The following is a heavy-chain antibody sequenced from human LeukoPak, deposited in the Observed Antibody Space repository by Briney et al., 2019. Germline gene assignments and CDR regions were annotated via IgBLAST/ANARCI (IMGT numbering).Heavy chain of an antibody. CDR2: ISYDGSNK. V-gene: IGHV3-30-3*01. CDR1: GFTSSSYA. D-gene: IGHD4-17*01. Sequence: GGSLGLSCAASGFTSSSYAMHWVRQAPGKGLEWVAVISYDGSNKYYADSVKGRFTISRDNSKNTLYLQMNSLRAEDTAVYYCARDYGADAFDIWGQGTMVTVSS. CDR3: ARDYGADAFDI. J-gene: IGHJ3*02.